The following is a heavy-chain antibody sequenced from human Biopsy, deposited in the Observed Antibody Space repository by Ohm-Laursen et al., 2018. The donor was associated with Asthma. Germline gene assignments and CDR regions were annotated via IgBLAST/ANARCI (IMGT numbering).Heavy chain of an antibody. J-gene: IGHJ6*02. V-gene: IGHV3-30*04. D-gene: IGHD2-21*02. Sequence: RSLRLSCAASGFTFDNYTMHWVRQAPGKGLEWVTIISYDGRNTYYADSVEGRFTISRDNSKNTLFLQMSSLRPEDTAVYYCARGGLHYYEYYGMDVWGQGTMVTVSS. CDR2: ISYDGRNT. CDR1: GFTFDNYT. CDR3: ARGGLHYYEYYGMDV.